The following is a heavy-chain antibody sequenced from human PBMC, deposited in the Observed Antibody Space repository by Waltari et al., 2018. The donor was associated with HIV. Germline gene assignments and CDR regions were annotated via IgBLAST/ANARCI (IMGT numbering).Heavy chain of an antibody. J-gene: IGHJ2*01. D-gene: IGHD3-22*01. CDR3: ARDLYYYDSSGYLGLVMGYFDL. V-gene: IGHV4-39*07. CDR2: IYYSGST. Sequence: QLQLQESGPGLVKPSETLSLTCTVSGGSISSSSYYWGWIRQPPGKGLEWIGSIYYSGSTYYNPSLKSRVTISVDTSKNQFSLKLSSVTAADTAVYYCARDLYYYDSSGYLGLVMGYFDLWGRGTLVTVSS. CDR1: GGSISSSSYY.